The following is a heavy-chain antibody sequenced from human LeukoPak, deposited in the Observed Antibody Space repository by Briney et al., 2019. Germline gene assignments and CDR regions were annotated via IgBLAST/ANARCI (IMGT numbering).Heavy chain of an antibody. V-gene: IGHV4-59*01. CDR2: VYDSGTT. Sequence: KASETLSLTCTVSGGSISRYYWTWIRQPPGKGLEWFGYVYDSGTTNYNPSLKSRVTISVDTSKNQFSLKLSSVTAVDTAVYYCARVSWFPGTSYYYMDVWGKGTTVTVSS. D-gene: IGHD1-1*01. CDR3: ARVSWFPGTSYYYMDV. J-gene: IGHJ6*03. CDR1: GGSISRYY.